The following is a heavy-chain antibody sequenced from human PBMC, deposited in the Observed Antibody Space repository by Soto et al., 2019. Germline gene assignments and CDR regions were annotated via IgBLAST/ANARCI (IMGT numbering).Heavy chain of an antibody. CDR3: ASPTREWLPPARDYYYGMDV. Sequence: QVQLVQSGAEVKKPGSSVKVSCKASGGTFSSYAISWVRQAPGQGLEWMGRIIPIFGTANYTQKFQGRATITAEKSTNTAYMELSSLRSEDTAVYYCASPTREWLPPARDYYYGMDVWGQGTTVTVSS. V-gene: IGHV1-69*06. J-gene: IGHJ6*02. D-gene: IGHD3-3*01. CDR2: IIPIFGTA. CDR1: GGTFSSYA.